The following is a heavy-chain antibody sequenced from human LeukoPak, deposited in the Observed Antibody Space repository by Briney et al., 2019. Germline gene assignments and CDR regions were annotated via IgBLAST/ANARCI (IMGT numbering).Heavy chain of an antibody. CDR2: INHSGST. V-gene: IGHV4-34*01. CDR3: ARSNWGYDY. CDR1: GGSFSGYY. Sequence: SETLSLTCAVYGGSFSGYYWSWIRQPPGKGLEWIGEINHSGSTSYNPSLKSRVTISVDTSKNQFSLKLSSVTAADTAVYYCARSNWGYDYRGQGTLVTVSS. J-gene: IGHJ4*02. D-gene: IGHD7-27*01.